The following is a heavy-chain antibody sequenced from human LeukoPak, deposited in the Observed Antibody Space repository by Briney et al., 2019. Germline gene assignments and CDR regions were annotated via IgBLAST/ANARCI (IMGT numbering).Heavy chain of an antibody. CDR1: GFIARSNH. CDR3: AMKAVPRPRLHDAFDF. V-gene: IGHV3-53*01. J-gene: IGHJ3*01. CDR2: TYSGDNT. D-gene: IGHD5-24*01. Sequence: GGSLRLSCAAFGFIARSNHINWVRQAPGKGLEWVSITYSGDNTYYADSVKGRFTISRDNSKNTLYLQMNSLRADDTAVYYCAMKAVPRPRLHDAFDFWGQGTVVSVSS.